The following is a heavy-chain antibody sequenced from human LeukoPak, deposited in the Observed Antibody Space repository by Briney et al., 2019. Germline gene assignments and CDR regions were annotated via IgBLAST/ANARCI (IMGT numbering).Heavy chain of an antibody. J-gene: IGHJ6*03. CDR2: ISNSSSYI. D-gene: IGHD6-19*01. Sequence: GGSLRLSCAASGFTFSSYSMNWVRQAPGKGLEWVSSISNSSSYIYYADSVKGRFTISRDNAKNSLYLQMNSLRAEDTAVYYCARDGSSGWYRGYYYYMDVWGKGTTVTVSS. V-gene: IGHV3-21*01. CDR3: ARDGSSGWYRGYYYYMDV. CDR1: GFTFSSYS.